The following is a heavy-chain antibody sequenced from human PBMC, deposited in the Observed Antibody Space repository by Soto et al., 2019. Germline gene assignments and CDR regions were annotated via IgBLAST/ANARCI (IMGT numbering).Heavy chain of an antibody. CDR1: GGAISRGDFY. CDR3: ARDIWVVVAPTVNWRGSHWFDP. D-gene: IGHD2-15*01. CDR2: IYYSGST. Sequence: PSETLSLTCTVSGGAISRGDFYWSWIRQPPGKGLEWIGYIYYSGSTYYNPSLKSRVTISIDTSKNQFSLKLSSVTAADTAVYFCARDIWVVVAPTVNWRGSHWFDPWGQGTLVTVSS. V-gene: IGHV4-30-4*01. J-gene: IGHJ5*02.